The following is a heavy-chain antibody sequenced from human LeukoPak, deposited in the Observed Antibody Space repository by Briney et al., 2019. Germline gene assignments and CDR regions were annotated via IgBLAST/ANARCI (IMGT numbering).Heavy chain of an antibody. D-gene: IGHD3-9*01. CDR1: GGSFSGYY. CDR3: ARRRLLRYFDWALDY. CDR2: INHSGST. Sequence: SETLSLTCAVYGGSFSGYYWSWIRQPPGKGLEWIGEINHSGSTNYNPSLKSRVTISVDTSKDQFSLKLSSVTAADTAVYYCARRRLLRYFDWALDYWGQGTLVTVSS. J-gene: IGHJ4*02. V-gene: IGHV4-34*01.